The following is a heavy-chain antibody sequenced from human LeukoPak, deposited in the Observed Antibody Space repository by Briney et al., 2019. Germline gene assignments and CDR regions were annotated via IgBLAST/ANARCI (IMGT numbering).Heavy chain of an antibody. CDR1: GGPISSSNDC. J-gene: IGHJ4*02. V-gene: IGHV4-39*06. Sequence: PSETLSLTCTVSGGPISSSNDCWDWIRQPPGRGLEWIASFYYGGSTYYNPSLKSRVTMSVDTSKNQFPLKLSSVTAADTAVYYCAREDIAVAGAFDYWGQGTLVTVSS. D-gene: IGHD6-19*01. CDR2: FYYGGST. CDR3: AREDIAVAGAFDY.